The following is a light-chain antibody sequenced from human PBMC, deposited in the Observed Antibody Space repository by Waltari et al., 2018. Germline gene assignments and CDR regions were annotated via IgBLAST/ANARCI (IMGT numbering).Light chain of an antibody. V-gene: IGLV1-47*01. CDR3: AAWDDSLNAFYV. Sequence: QSVLTQPPSASGTPGQRVTISCSGSSSNIGRNYVYWYQQLPGTAPRLLIYRNHQRPSGVPGRFFGSKSGTSASLAISGLRSEDEADYYCAAWDDSLNAFYVFGIGTKVTVL. J-gene: IGLJ1*01. CDR2: RNH. CDR1: SSNIGRNY.